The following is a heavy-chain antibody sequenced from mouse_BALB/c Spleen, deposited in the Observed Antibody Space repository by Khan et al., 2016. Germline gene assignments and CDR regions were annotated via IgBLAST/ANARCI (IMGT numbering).Heavy chain of an antibody. Sequence: QVQLKQSGAELAKPGASVKMSCKASGYTFTSYWMHWVKQRPGQGLEWIGYINPSTGYTEYNQKFKDKATLTADKSSSTAYMQLSSLTSEDSAVYYCARFTTVVATGDYWGQGTTLTVSS. CDR1: GYTFTSYW. J-gene: IGHJ2*01. V-gene: IGHV1-7*01. CDR2: INPSTGYT. D-gene: IGHD1-1*01. CDR3: ARFTTVVATGDY.